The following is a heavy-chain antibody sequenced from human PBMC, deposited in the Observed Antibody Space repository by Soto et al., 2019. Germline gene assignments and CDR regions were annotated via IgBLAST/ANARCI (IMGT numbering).Heavy chain of an antibody. J-gene: IGHJ4*02. CDR3: AYWVSEHFDY. V-gene: IGHV3-23*01. CDR1: VFTFIYHG. D-gene: IGHD2-15*01. CDR2: INSNGVDT. Sequence: PVVSLILSCSTSVFTFIYHGISWVRQAPGKGLEWVSTINSNGVDTHYPDSVKGRFIISRENSRNTLDLHMSSLRAEDTELYYCAYWVSEHFDYWGKXNRVTV.